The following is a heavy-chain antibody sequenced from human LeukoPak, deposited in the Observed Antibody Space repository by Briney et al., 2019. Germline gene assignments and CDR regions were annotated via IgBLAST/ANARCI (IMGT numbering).Heavy chain of an antibody. CDR2: VKQDGSET. D-gene: IGHD3-10*01. J-gene: IGHJ4*02. Sequence: GGSLRLSCAASAFTFNRYWMSWVRQAPGKGLQWLANVKQDGSETHYVDSVKGRFTISRDNAKNSLSLQMNSLNVDDTGVYFCTRDALFGSGRTHLDFWSQGTLVSVSS. CDR1: AFTFNRYW. CDR3: TRDALFGSGRTHLDF. V-gene: IGHV3-7*04.